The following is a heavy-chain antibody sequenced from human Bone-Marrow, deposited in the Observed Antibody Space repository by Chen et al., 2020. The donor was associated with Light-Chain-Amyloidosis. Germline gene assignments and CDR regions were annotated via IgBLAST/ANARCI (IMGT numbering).Heavy chain of an antibody. CDR1: GFTFSSYA. Sequence: EVQLLESGGGLVQPGGSLRLSCAASGFTFSSYAMSWVRQAPGKGLEWVSAISGSGGSTYYADSVKGRFTISRDNSKHTLYLQMNSLRAEDTAVYYCAKDFRVGATWIGDGWFDPWGQGTLVTVSS. J-gene: IGHJ5*02. CDR3: AKDFRVGATWIGDGWFDP. CDR2: ISGSGGST. V-gene: IGHV3-23*01. D-gene: IGHD1-26*01.